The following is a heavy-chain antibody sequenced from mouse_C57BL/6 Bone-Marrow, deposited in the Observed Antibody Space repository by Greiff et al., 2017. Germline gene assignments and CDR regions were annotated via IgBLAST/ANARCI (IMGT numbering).Heavy chain of an antibody. CDR3: AKLWLRRGLDY. V-gene: IGHV3-6*01. J-gene: IGHJ2*01. CDR2: ISYDGSN. D-gene: IGHD2-2*01. Sequence: EVKLVESGPGLVKPSQSLSLTCSVTGYSITSGYYWNWIRQFPGNKLECMGYISYDGSNNYNPSLKNRISITRDTSKNQFFLKFNSVTTDDTATYYCAKLWLRRGLDYWGQGTTLTVSS. CDR1: GYSITSGYY.